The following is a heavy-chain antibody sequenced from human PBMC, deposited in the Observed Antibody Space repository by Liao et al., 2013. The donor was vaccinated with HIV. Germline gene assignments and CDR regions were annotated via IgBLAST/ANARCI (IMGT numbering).Heavy chain of an antibody. Sequence: VLLQESGPGLVKPSQTLSLTCTVSGGSITSGRYYWSWIRQTAGKGLEWIGRIFTNGTTNYNPSLKSRVTLSVDTSKNQFSLKLTSVTATDTAVYYCATGGAPSYYW. V-gene: IGHV4-61*02. CDR3: ATGGAPSYY. J-gene: IGHJ4*01. D-gene: IGHD3-10*01. CDR2: IFTNGTT. CDR1: GGSITSGRYY.